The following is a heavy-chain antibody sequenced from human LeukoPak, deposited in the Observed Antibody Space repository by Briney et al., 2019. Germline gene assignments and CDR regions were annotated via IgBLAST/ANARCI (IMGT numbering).Heavy chain of an antibody. Sequence: KPSETLSLICTVSGGSISSYYWSWIRQPPGKGLEWIGYIYYSGSTNYNPSLKSRVTISVDTSKNQISLKLSSVTAADTAVYYCARVSSGDFDIWGQGTMVTVSS. J-gene: IGHJ3*02. CDR2: IYYSGST. D-gene: IGHD3-10*01. V-gene: IGHV4-59*01. CDR1: GGSISSYY. CDR3: ARVSSGDFDI.